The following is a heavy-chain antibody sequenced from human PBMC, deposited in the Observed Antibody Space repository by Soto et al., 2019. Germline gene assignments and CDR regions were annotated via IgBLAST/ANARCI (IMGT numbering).Heavy chain of an antibody. CDR2: INPNSGGT. Sequence: QVQLVQSGAEVKKPGASVKVSCKASGYTFTGYYMHWVRQAPGQGLEWMGWINPNSGGTNYAQKFQGRVTMTRDTSISTAYMELSRMRSDDTAVYYFARPWELLPRPLDPWGQGTLVTVSS. J-gene: IGHJ5*02. D-gene: IGHD1-26*01. CDR1: GYTFTGYY. CDR3: ARPWELLPRPLDP. V-gene: IGHV1-2*02.